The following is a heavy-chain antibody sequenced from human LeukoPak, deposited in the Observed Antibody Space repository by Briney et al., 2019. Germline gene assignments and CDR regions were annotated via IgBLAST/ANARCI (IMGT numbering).Heavy chain of an antibody. Sequence: PSETLSLTCTVSGGSISSYYWSWIRQPPGKGLEWIGYIYYSGSTNYNPSLKSRVTISVDTSKNQFSLKLRSVTAADTAVYYCARSAHYSQFDYWGQGTRVTVSS. CDR1: GGSISSYY. D-gene: IGHD3-22*01. V-gene: IGHV4-59*01. J-gene: IGHJ4*02. CDR3: ARSAHYSQFDY. CDR2: IYYSGST.